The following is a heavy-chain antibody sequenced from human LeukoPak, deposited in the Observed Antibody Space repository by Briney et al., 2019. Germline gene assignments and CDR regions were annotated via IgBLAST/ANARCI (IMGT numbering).Heavy chain of an antibody. D-gene: IGHD1-26*01. Sequence: ASVKVSCKASGYTFTSYYMNWVRQAPGQGLEWMGLINPTGGSTDYAQKFQGRVTMTTDMSTSTDYMELSSLRYEDTAIYYCARDNSVGDNAWWFDPWGQGTLVTVSS. CDR3: ARDNSVGDNAWWFDP. V-gene: IGHV1-46*01. CDR2: INPTGGST. J-gene: IGHJ5*02. CDR1: GYTFTSYY.